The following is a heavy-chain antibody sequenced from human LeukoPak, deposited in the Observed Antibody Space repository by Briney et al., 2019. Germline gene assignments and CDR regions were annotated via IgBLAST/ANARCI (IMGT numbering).Heavy chain of an antibody. CDR3: ARDQVVVPAAKSGYEGIDY. D-gene: IGHD2-2*01. Sequence: ASVKVSCKASGYTFTGYYTHWVRQAPGQGLEWMGWINPNSGGTNYAQKFQGRVTMTRDTSISTAYMELSRLRSDDTAVYYCARDQVVVPAAKSGYEGIDYWGQGTLVTVSS. CDR2: INPNSGGT. J-gene: IGHJ4*02. V-gene: IGHV1-2*02. CDR1: GYTFTGYY.